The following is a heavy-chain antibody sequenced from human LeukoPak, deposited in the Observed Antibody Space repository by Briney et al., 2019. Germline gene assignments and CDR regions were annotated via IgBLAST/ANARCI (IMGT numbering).Heavy chain of an antibody. Sequence: GESLRLSCAASRFTFSNYAMSWVRQAPGTGLEWVSRISGSGDTTYYADSVKGRFTISRDNSKNTLYLQMNSLRAEDTAVYYCAKTRGDCSGGSCYSSFFDYWGQGTLVTVSS. V-gene: IGHV3-23*01. J-gene: IGHJ4*02. CDR3: AKTRGDCSGGSCYSSFFDY. CDR2: ISGSGDTT. D-gene: IGHD2-15*01. CDR1: RFTFSNYA.